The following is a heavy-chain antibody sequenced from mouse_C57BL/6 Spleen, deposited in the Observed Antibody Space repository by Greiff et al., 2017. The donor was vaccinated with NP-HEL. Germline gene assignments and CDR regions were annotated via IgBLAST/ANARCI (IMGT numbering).Heavy chain of an antibody. V-gene: IGHV1-80*01. CDR2: IYPGDGDT. D-gene: IGHD2-1*01. CDR1: GYAFSSYW. CDR3: AREEDLLSLFAY. J-gene: IGHJ3*01. Sequence: VKLVESGAELVKPGASVKISCKASGYAFSSYWMNWVKQRPGKGLEWIGQIYPGDGDTNYNGKFKGKATLTADKSSSTAYMQLSSLTSEDPAVYFCAREEDLLSLFAYWGQGTLVTVSA.